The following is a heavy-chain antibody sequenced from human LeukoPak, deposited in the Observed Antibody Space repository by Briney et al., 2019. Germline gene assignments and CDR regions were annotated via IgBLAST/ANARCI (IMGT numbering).Heavy chain of an antibody. CDR2: ISYHGSSK. J-gene: IGHJ4*02. V-gene: IGHV3-30*04. CDR1: GFSFSDSA. D-gene: IGHD3-3*01. CDR3: ARDGAALRDYRSGFSYFFDQ. Sequence: PGRSLRLSCAASGFSFSDSAMHWVRQAPGKGLEWVALISYHGSSKYYADSVKGRFTISRDNSQNMVYLEMNSLRAEDTAVYYCARDGAALRDYRSGFSYFFDQWGQGILVTVSS.